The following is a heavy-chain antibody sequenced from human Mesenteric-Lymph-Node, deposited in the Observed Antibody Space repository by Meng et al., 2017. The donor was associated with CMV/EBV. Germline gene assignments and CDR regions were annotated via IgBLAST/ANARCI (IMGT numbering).Heavy chain of an antibody. CDR2: ISYDGSNK. CDR1: GFTFSSYA. D-gene: IGHD6-13*01. V-gene: IGHV3-30-3*01. J-gene: IGHJ4*02. Sequence: GESLKISCAASGFTFSSYAMRWVRQAPGKGLEWVAVISYDGSNKYYADSVKGRFTISRDNSKNTLYLQMNSLRAEDTAVYYCARVREQLAYYSSHFDYWGQGTLVTVSS. CDR3: ARVREQLAYYSSHFDY.